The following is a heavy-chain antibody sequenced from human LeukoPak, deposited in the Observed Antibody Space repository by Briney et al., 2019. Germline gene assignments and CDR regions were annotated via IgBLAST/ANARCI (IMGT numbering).Heavy chain of an antibody. CDR2: ISADNGNT. Sequence: ASVKVSCKASGYTFDTYGISWVRQAPGQGLEWMGWISADNGNTNYAQKFQGRVTMTRDTSISTAYMELSRLRSDDTAVYYCARARALYGSGSYGVAYWGQGTLVTVSS. CDR1: GYTFDTYG. J-gene: IGHJ4*02. D-gene: IGHD3-10*01. CDR3: ARARALYGSGSYGVAY. V-gene: IGHV1-18*01.